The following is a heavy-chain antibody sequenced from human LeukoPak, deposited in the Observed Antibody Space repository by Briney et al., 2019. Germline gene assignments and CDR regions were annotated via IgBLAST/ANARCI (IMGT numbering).Heavy chain of an antibody. D-gene: IGHD2-8*01. V-gene: IGHV4-34*01. CDR3: ARIRCGHTNGICYNY. Sequence: NPSETLSLTCAVSRVSFSGYYWSWIRQPPGKGLEWIGEINHSGGTKYNPSLKSRVTISIDTPENQFSLKLSSVTAADTAVYYCARIRCGHTNGICYNYWGQGTLVTVSS. CDR2: INHSGGT. CDR1: RVSFSGYY. J-gene: IGHJ4*02.